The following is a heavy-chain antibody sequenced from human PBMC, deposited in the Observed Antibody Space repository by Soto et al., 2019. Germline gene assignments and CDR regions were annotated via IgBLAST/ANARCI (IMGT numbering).Heavy chain of an antibody. CDR2: IRKKANRYST. V-gene: IGHV3-72*01. D-gene: IGHD3-10*01. J-gene: IGHJ4*02. CDR1: GFTFSDHY. CDR3: ARISALSYFDF. Sequence: GGSLRLSCAASGFTFSDHYMDWVRQAPGKGLEWVGRIRKKANRYSTEYAASVKGRFSISRDDSKNSMYLQMNSLQTEDTAVYFCARISALSYFDFWGPGTLVTVSS.